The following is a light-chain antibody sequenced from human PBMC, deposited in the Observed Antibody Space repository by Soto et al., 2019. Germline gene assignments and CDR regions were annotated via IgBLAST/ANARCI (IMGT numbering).Light chain of an antibody. V-gene: IGLV2-14*01. CDR1: SSDVGGYNY. CDR2: DVT. CDR3: SSYTTRGTLV. Sequence: QSVLTQPASVSGSPGQSITISCTGTSSDVGGYNYVSWYQQHPGKAPKLMIYDVTTRPSGVSNRFSGSKSGNTASLTISGLQAEDEAVYYCSSYTTRGTLVFGGGTKLTVL. J-gene: IGLJ3*02.